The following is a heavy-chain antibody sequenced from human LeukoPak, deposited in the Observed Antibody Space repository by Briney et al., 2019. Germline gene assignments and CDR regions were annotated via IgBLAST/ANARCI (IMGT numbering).Heavy chain of an antibody. CDR1: GFTFSSYT. CDR3: ARARSSGSHRVVNAFNV. Sequence: GGSLRLSCAASGFTFSSYTMNWVRQAPGKGLEWVSSISITSDYIYYPDSMKGRFTISRDNAKNSLYLQMNSLRAEDTAVYYCARARSSGSHRVVNAFNVWGQGTMVTVSS. J-gene: IGHJ3*01. D-gene: IGHD1-26*01. V-gene: IGHV3-21*01. CDR2: ISITSDYI.